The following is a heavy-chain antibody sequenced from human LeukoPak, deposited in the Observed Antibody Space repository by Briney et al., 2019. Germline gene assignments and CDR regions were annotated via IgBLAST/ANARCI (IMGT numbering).Heavy chain of an antibody. CDR1: GFTFSSYW. CDR3: AREVAPNPSYYFDY. V-gene: IGHV3-7*01. D-gene: IGHD5-12*01. J-gene: IGHJ4*02. Sequence: GGSLRLSCAASGFTFSSYWMSWVRQAPGKGLEWVANIKQDGSEKYYVDSVKGRFTISRDNAKNSLYLQMNSLRAEDTAVYYCAREVAPNPSYYFDYWGQGTLVTVSS. CDR2: IKQDGSEK.